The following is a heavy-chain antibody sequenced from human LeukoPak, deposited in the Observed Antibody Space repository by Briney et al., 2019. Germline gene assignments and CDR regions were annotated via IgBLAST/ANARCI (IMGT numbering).Heavy chain of an antibody. V-gene: IGHV4-39*01. CDR2: IYYSGST. CDR1: GGSISSSSYY. D-gene: IGHD5-18*01. CDR3: ASTPPLGHASYGPEYWYFDL. Sequence: KSSETLSLTCTVSGGSISSSSYYWGWIRQPPGKGLEWIGSIYYSGSTYYNPSLKSRVTISVDTSKNQFSLKLSSVTAADTAVYYCASTPPLGHASYGPEYWYFDLWGRGTLVTVSS. J-gene: IGHJ2*01.